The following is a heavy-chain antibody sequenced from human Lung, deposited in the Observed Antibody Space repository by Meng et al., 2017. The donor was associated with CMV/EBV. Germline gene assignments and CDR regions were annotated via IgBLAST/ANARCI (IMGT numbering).Heavy chain of an antibody. V-gene: IGHV4-39*07. CDR3: ARDPRRNGMDV. Sequence: LSCTVAGGSISSNSYYWGWIRQPPGKGLEWIASISFLRSSYYNPSLKRRVTITVDTSKTPFSLKLNSVTAADTAVYYCARDPRRNGMDVWGQGPTVTVSS. D-gene: IGHD1-1*01. CDR2: ISFLRSS. J-gene: IGHJ6*02. CDR1: GGSISSNSYY.